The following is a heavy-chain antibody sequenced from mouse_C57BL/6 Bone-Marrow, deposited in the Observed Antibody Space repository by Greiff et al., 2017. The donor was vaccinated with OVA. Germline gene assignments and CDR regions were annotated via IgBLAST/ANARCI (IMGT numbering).Heavy chain of an antibody. J-gene: IGHJ3*01. CDR2: IDPENGDT. CDR1: GFNIKDDY. CDR3: TTGDYDSIAWFAY. D-gene: IGHD1-1*01. Sequence: EVKLQESGAELVRPGASVKLSCTASGFNIKDDYMHWVKQRPEQGLEWIGWIDPENGDTEYASKFQGKATIAADTSSNTAYLQLSSLTSEDTAVYYCTTGDYDSIAWFAYWDRGTVVTVSA. V-gene: IGHV14-4*01.